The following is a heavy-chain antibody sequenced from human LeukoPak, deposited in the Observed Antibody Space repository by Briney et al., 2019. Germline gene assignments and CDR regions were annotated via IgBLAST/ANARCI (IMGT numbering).Heavy chain of an antibody. Sequence: PSETLSLTCTVSGGSISSYYWSWVRQPPGKGLEWIGYIYYSGSTNYNPSLKSRVTISVDTSKNQFSLKLSSVTAADTAVYYCVAVAGKSFDYWGQGTLVTVSS. V-gene: IGHV4-59*01. CDR1: GGSISSYY. CDR3: VAVAGKSFDY. J-gene: IGHJ4*02. D-gene: IGHD6-19*01. CDR2: IYYSGST.